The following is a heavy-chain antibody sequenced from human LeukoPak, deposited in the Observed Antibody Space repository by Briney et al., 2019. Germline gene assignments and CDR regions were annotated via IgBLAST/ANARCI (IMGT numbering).Heavy chain of an antibody. J-gene: IGHJ4*02. Sequence: GGSLRLSCAASGFTFSSYSMNWVRQAPGKGLEWVSYISSSSSTIYYADSVKGRFTISRDNAKNSMYLQMNSLRAEDTAVYYCARDDGSGYQGFYFDYWGQGTLVTVSS. V-gene: IGHV3-48*01. D-gene: IGHD3-22*01. CDR3: ARDDGSGYQGFYFDY. CDR2: ISSSSSTI. CDR1: GFTFSSYS.